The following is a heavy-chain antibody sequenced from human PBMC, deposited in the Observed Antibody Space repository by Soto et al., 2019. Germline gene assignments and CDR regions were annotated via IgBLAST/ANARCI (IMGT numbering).Heavy chain of an antibody. Sequence: QVQLVESGGGVVQPGRSLRLSCAASGFTFSSSGMHWVRQAPGKGLEWVAGISEDGGNIYYADSVKGRFTISRDKSKNTLYLQMNSLRPEDTAGDYCAKDEVWTQLAAYCFDVWGQGTLVTVSS. D-gene: IGHD1-1*01. CDR1: GFTFSSSG. V-gene: IGHV3-30*18. CDR3: AKDEVWTQLAAYCFDV. J-gene: IGHJ4*02. CDR2: ISEDGGNI.